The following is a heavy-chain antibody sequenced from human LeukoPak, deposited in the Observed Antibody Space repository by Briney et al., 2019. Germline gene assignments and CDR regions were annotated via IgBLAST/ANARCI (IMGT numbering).Heavy chain of an antibody. V-gene: IGHV4-59*06. CDR1: GGSISSYY. Sequence: SETLSLTCTVSGGSISSYYWSWIRQHPGKGLEWIGYIYYSGSTYYNPSLKSRVTISVDTSKNQFSLKLSSVTAADTAVYYCARGDGSGSQGFDYWGQGTLVTVSS. CDR3: ARGDGSGSQGFDY. CDR2: IYYSGST. D-gene: IGHD3-10*01. J-gene: IGHJ4*02.